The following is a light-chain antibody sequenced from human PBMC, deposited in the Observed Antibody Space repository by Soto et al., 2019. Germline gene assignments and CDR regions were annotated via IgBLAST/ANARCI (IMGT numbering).Light chain of an antibody. CDR2: DVS. J-gene: IGKJ1*01. CDR1: QSVSSW. Sequence: DIQMTQSPSTLSASVGDRVTITCRASQSVSSWLAWYQQKPGKAPKLLICDVSSLQSGVPSRFSGTGSGTEFTLTISSLQPDDSATYYCQQYNSYWTFGQGTKVDIK. CDR3: QQYNSYWT. V-gene: IGKV1-5*01.